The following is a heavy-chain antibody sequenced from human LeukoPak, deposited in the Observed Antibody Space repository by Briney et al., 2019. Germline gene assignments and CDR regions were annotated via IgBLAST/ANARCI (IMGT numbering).Heavy chain of an antibody. D-gene: IGHD2-2*01. CDR1: GGSISSYY. CDR3: ARSGIGVVPAAD. J-gene: IGHJ4*02. Sequence: SETLSLTCTVSGGSISSYYWSWIRQPPGKGLEWIGYIYYSGSTTYNPSLKSRVTISVDTSKNQFSLNLSSVTAADTAVYYCARSGIGVVPAADWGQGTLVTVSS. V-gene: IGHV4-59*01. CDR2: IYYSGST.